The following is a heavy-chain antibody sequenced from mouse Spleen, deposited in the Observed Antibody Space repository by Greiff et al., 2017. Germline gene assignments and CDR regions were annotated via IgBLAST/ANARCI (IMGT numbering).Heavy chain of an antibody. CDR2: INPYNDGT. CDR3: ARGGPEYYYAMDY. Sequence: EVQLQESGPELVKPGASVKMSCKASGYTFTSYVMHWVKQKPGQGLEWIGYINPYNDGTKYNEKFKGKATLTSDKSSSTAYMELSSLTSEDSAVYYCARGGPEYYYAMDYWGQGTSVTVSS. V-gene: IGHV1-14*01. CDR1: GYTFTSYV. D-gene: IGHD1-1*02. J-gene: IGHJ4*01.